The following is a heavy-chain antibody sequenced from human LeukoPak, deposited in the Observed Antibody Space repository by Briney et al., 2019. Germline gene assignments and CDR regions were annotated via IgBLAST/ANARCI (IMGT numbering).Heavy chain of an antibody. V-gene: IGHV4-39*01. CDR3: ARLGPPAYYYDSSGYYYVDY. CDR2: IYYIGST. D-gene: IGHD3-22*01. J-gene: IGHJ4*02. CDR1: GGSISSSSYY. Sequence: SQTLSLTCTVSGGSISSSSYYWAWIRQPPGQGLEWIGSIYYIGSTYYNPSLKSRVTISVDTSKNQFSLKLSSVTAADTAVYYCARLGPPAYYYDSSGYYYVDYWGQGTLVTVSS.